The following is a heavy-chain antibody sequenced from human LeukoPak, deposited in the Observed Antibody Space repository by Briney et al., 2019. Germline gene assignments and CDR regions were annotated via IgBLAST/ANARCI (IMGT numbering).Heavy chain of an antibody. V-gene: IGHV4-30-2*01. CDR1: GGSISSGGYD. CDR2: IYHSGST. Sequence: SETLSLTCTVSGGSISSGGYDWSWIRQPPGKGLEWIGYIYHSGSTYYNPSLKSRVTISVDRSKNQFSLKLSSVTAADTAVYYCAREGNSDCSSTSCYNDYWGQGTLVTVSS. D-gene: IGHD2-2*02. J-gene: IGHJ4*02. CDR3: AREGNSDCSSTSCYNDY.